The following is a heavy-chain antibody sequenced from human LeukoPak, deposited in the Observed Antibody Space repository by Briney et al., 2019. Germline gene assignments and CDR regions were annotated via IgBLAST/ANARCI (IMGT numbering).Heavy chain of an antibody. V-gene: IGHV3-7*01. D-gene: IGHD3-10*01. CDR3: ARGPPYGARSDYLDY. CDR2: IKKDGSEK. CDR1: GFTFSNHW. Sequence: GGSLRLSCVASGFTFSNHWMSWVRQAPGKGLEWVADIKKDGSEKNQVDSVTISRDNAKNSLYLQMNSLRAEDTAVYYCARGPPYGARSDYLDYWGQGTLVIVSS. J-gene: IGHJ4*02.